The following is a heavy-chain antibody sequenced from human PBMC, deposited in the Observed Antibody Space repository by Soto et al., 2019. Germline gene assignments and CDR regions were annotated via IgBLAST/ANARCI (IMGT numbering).Heavy chain of an antibody. D-gene: IGHD5-18*01. CDR1: GFTFSSYS. CDR2: ISSSSSYI. J-gene: IGHJ5*02. CDR3: ARAMIQLWRLYNWFDP. Sequence: PGGSLRLSCAASGFTFSSYSMNWVRQAPGKGLEWVSSISSSSSYIYYADSVKGRFTISRDNAKNSLYLQMNSLRAEDTAVYYCARAMIQLWRLYNWFDPWGQGTLVTVSS. V-gene: IGHV3-21*01.